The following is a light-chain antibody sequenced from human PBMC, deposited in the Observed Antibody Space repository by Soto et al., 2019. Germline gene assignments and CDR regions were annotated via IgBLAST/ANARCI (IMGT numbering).Light chain of an antibody. V-gene: IGKV3-15*01. CDR1: QSVSSN. Sequence: EIVMTQSPATLSVSPGERATLSCRASQSVSSNLAWYQQKLGQAPRLLIYGASTRATGIPARISGSGSGTEFTLTISILQSEDFAVYYCQQYKNWPTFGQGTKVEIK. CDR2: GAS. J-gene: IGKJ1*01. CDR3: QQYKNWPT.